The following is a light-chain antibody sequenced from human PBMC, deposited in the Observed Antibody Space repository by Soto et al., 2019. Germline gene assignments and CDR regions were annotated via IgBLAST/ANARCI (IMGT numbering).Light chain of an antibody. CDR1: QTVSSS. Sequence: EIVLTQSPGTLSLSPGERATLSCRTSQTVSSSLAWYQQKPGQAPRLLIYEASNRATGIPARFSGSGSGADFTLTISRLEPEDFAVYYCQQYGSSPRTFGQGTKVDIK. CDR3: QQYGSSPRT. V-gene: IGKV3-20*01. CDR2: EAS. J-gene: IGKJ1*01.